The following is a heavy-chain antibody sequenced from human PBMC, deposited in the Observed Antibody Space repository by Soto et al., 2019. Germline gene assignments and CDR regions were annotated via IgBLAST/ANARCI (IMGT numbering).Heavy chain of an antibody. CDR1: GGSMTTGDQY. V-gene: IGHV4-31*03. Sequence: PSETLSLTCTVTGGSMTTGDQYWTWIRHRPGEGLEWFGYINHRGSLYYNPSLESRVSMSVDTSKNQFSLNLSSVTAADTAVYYCARELPQRQGRNMDVWGRGTTVTVS. D-gene: IGHD1-1*01. CDR2: INHRGSL. J-gene: IGHJ6*02. CDR3: ARELPQRQGRNMDV.